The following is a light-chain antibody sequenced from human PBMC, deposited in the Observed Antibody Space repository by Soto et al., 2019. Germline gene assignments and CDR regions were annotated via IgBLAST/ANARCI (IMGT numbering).Light chain of an antibody. CDR2: GAS. J-gene: IGKJ1*01. CDR1: QSVNSSY. CDR3: QQYGRWWT. V-gene: IGKV3-20*01. Sequence: EIVMTQSPGTLSLSPGERATISCRASQSVNSSYLAWYQQKPGQAPRLLIYGASSRATGIPDRFSGSGSGTDFTLTISRLEPEDCAVYYCQQYGRWWTFGQGTKVEIK.